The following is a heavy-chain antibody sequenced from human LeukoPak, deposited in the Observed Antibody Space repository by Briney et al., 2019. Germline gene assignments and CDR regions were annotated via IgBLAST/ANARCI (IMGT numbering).Heavy chain of an antibody. V-gene: IGHV3-11*04. CDR3: ARGAYSSGWAYFDH. CDR1: GFIVSSNY. D-gene: IGHD6-19*01. CDR2: ISFSVNTK. J-gene: IGHJ4*02. Sequence: GGSLRLSCAASGFIVSSNYMSWVRQAPGKGLEWVSYISFSVNTKYYGDSVKGRFTISRDNAKNSLYLHMDSLRAEDTAVYYCARGAYSSGWAYFDHWGQGTLVTVSS.